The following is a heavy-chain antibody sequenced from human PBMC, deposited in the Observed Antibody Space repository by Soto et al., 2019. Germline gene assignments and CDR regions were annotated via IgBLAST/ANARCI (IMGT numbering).Heavy chain of an antibody. J-gene: IGHJ4*02. CDR1: GFSLSNARMG. D-gene: IGHD3-3*01. V-gene: IGHV2-26*01. CDR3: ARMGHYDFWSGYYFDY. Sequence: QVTLKESGPVLVKPTETLTLTCTVSGFSLSNARMGVSWIRQPPGKALEWLAHIFSNDEKSYSTSLKSRLPISKDTSKSQVVLTMTNMDPVDTATYYCARMGHYDFWSGYYFDYWGQGTLVTVSS. CDR2: IFSNDEK.